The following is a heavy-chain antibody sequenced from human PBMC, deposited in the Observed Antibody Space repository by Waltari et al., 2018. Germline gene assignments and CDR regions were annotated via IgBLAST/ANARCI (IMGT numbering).Heavy chain of an antibody. CDR1: GYTFTGYY. CDR3: ARGYYYGSGSYSY. V-gene: IGHV1-2*02. J-gene: IGHJ4*02. CDR2: INPNSGGT. D-gene: IGHD3-10*01. Sequence: QVQLVQSGAEVKKPGASVKVSCKASGYTFTGYYLHSVRRAPGQGLEWMGWINPNSGGTNYAQKFQGRVTMTRDTSISTAYMELSRLRSDDTAVYYCARGYYYGSGSYSYWGQGTLVTVSS.